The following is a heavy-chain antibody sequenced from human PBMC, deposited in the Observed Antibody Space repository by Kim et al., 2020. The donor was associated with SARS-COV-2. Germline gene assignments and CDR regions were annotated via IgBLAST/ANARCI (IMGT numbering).Heavy chain of an antibody. CDR1: GYTFTSYA. V-gene: IGHV7-4-1*02. D-gene: IGHD6-19*01. CDR3: ARMGSQWLVKGDLDY. CDR2: INTNTGNP. Sequence: ASVKVSCKASGYTFTSYAMNWVRQAPGQGLEWMGWINTNTGNPTYAQGFTGRFVFSLDTSVSTAYLQISSLKAEDTAVYYCARMGSQWLVKGDLDYWGQGTLVTGSS. J-gene: IGHJ4*02.